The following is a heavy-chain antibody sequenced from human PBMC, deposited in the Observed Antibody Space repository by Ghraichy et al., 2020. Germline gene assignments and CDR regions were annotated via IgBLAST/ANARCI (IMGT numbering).Heavy chain of an antibody. CDR1: GGSISSGSYY. J-gene: IGHJ6*03. Sequence: SETLSLTCTVSGGSISSGSYYWSWIRQPAGKGLEWIGRIYTSGSTNYNPSLKSRVTMSVDTSKNQFSLKLSSVTAADTAVYYCVYSIVVVPAAISVTYYYYMDVWGKGTTVTVSS. V-gene: IGHV4-61*02. CDR2: IYTSGST. CDR3: VYSIVVVPAAISVTYYYYMDV. D-gene: IGHD2-2*02.